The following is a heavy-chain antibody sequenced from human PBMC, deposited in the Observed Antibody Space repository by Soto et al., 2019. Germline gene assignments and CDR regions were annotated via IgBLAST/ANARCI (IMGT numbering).Heavy chain of an antibody. CDR2: INPKTAAT. J-gene: IGHJ6*02. V-gene: IGHV1-2*04. CDR1: GYTFSDYF. CDR3: ARIKWGLXXSSGMDV. Sequence: ASVKVSCKASGYTFSDYFIPWLRQAPGQGLEWVAWINPKTAATNYAKKFQGWATVTRDTSFSTAYLELTRLRPDDTGIYYCARIKWGLXXSSGMDVWGQGTTVTVSS. D-gene: IGHD1-26*01.